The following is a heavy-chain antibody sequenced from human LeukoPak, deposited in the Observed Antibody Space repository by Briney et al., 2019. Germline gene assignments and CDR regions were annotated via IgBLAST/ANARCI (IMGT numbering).Heavy chain of an antibody. Sequence: SGTLSLTCAVSGGSISSSNWWSWVRQPPGKGLEWVGEIYHSGSTNYNPSLKSRVTISVDKSKNQFSLKLSSVTAADTAVYYCAREGPMFDSGSYSKSLGYWGQGILVTVSS. CDR3: AREGPMFDSGSYSKSLGY. V-gene: IGHV4-4*02. CDR1: GGSISSSNW. D-gene: IGHD3-10*01. J-gene: IGHJ4*02. CDR2: IYHSGST.